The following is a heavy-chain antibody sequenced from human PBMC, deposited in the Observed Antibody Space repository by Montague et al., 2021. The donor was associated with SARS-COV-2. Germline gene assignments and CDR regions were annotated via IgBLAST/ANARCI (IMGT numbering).Heavy chain of an antibody. CDR3: ARLVGGRGTRFDP. CDR1: GGSISTYY. J-gene: IGHJ5*02. CDR2: IYYSGTA. Sequence: SETLSLTCTVSGGSISTYYWSWIRQPPGKGLEWIGYIYYSGTANYNPSPRSRVTISVDTSKNQFSLNVRSVSAADTAVYYCARLVGGRGTRFDPWGQGTLVTVSS. D-gene: IGHD1-7*01. V-gene: IGHV4-59*08.